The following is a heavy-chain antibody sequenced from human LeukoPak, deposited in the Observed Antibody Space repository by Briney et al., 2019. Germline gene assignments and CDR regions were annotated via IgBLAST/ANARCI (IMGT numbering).Heavy chain of an antibody. J-gene: IGHJ3*02. CDR3: AISRARVGNDAFDI. CDR1: GYSISSGYY. CDR2: IYHSGST. V-gene: IGHV4-38-2*01. D-gene: IGHD1-14*01. Sequence: SETLSLTCAVPGYSISSGYYWGWIRQPPGKGLEWIGSIYHSGSTYYNPSLKSRVTISVDTSKNQFSLKLSSVTAADTAVYYCAISRARVGNDAFDIWGKGTMVTVSS.